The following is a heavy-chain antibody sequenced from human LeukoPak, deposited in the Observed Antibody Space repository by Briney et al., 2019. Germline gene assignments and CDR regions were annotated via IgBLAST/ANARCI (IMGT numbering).Heavy chain of an antibody. Sequence: GGSLRLSCAASGFTFRNYAMHWVRQAPGKGLEWVAVISYAGSNKYYADSVKGRFTISRDNSQNTLYLQMNSLRSEDTAVYYCAKAWYSSSWYVVDYWGQGTLVTVSS. V-gene: IGHV3-30-3*01. CDR2: ISYAGSNK. J-gene: IGHJ4*02. CDR1: GFTFRNYA. CDR3: AKAWYSSSWYVVDY. D-gene: IGHD6-13*01.